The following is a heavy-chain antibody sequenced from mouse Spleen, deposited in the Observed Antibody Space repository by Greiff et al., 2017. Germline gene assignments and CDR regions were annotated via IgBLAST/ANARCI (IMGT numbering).Heavy chain of an antibody. Sequence: QVQLQQSGAELARPGASVKMSCKASGYTFTSYTMHWVKQRPGQGLEWIGYINPSSGYTKYNQKFKDKATLTADKSSSTAYMQLSSLTSEDSAVYYCARGEEGAWFAYWGPGTLVTVSA. V-gene: IGHV1-4*01. CDR3: ARGEEGAWFAY. CDR2: INPSSGYT. CDR1: GYTFTSYT. J-gene: IGHJ3*01.